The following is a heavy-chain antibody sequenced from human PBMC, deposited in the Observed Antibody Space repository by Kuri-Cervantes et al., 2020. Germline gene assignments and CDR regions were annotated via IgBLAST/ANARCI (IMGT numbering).Heavy chain of an antibody. CDR1: GFTFSFYW. CDR3: ARRKEQWLVLYYYYYYMDV. CDR2: IKQDGSEK. Sequence: GESLKISCAASGFTFSFYWMTWVRQAPGKGLEWVANIKQDGSEKTYVDSVKGRLTISRDNAKSSLYLQMNSLRAEDSAVYCCARRKEQWLVLYYYYYYMDVWGKGTTVTVSS. V-gene: IGHV3-7*01. D-gene: IGHD6-19*01. J-gene: IGHJ6*03.